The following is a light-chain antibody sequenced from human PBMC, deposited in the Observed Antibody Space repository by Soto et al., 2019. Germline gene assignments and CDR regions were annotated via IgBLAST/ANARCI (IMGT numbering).Light chain of an antibody. CDR2: DVS. J-gene: IGLJ1*01. Sequence: QSALTQPASGSGSPGQSITISCTGTSSDVGAYTFVSWYQQHPDKVPKLMSFDVSGRPSGVSDRFSGSKSGNTASLTISGLQPEDEADYYCSSYTSRSTQVFGSGTKVTVL. CDR3: SSYTSRSTQV. V-gene: IGLV2-14*03. CDR1: SSDVGAYTF.